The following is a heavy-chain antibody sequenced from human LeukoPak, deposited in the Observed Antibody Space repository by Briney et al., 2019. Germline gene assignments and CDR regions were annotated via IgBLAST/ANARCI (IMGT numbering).Heavy chain of an antibody. J-gene: IGHJ4*02. CDR1: GFTFSSYA. CDR3: AKAGYFDWLLEIYYFDY. V-gene: IGHV3-23*01. Sequence: PGGSLRLSCATSGFTFSSYAMSWVRQAPGKGLEWVSAISGSGGSTYYADSVKGRFTISRDNSKNTLYLQMNSLRAEDTAVYYCAKAGYFDWLLEIYYFDYWGQGTLVTVSS. CDR2: ISGSGGST. D-gene: IGHD3-9*01.